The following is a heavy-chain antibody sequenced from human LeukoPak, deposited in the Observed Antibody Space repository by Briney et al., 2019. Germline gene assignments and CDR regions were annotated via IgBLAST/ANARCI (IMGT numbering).Heavy chain of an antibody. CDR2: IYTSGST. CDR3: AKSVAEGYYDSSGYFYYYYYMDV. Sequence: SETLSLTCAVYGGSFSGYYWSWIRQPAGKGLEWIGRIYTSGSTNYNPSLKSRVTISVDTSKNQFSLKLSSVTAADTAIYYCAKSVAEGYYDSSGYFYYYYYMDVWGKGTTVTISS. J-gene: IGHJ6*03. CDR1: GGSFSGYY. D-gene: IGHD3-22*01. V-gene: IGHV4-59*10.